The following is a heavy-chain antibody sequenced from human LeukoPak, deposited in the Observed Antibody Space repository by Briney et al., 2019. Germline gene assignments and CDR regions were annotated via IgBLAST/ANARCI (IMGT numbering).Heavy chain of an antibody. CDR2: ISAYNGNT. Sequence: ASVKVSCKASGYTFTSYGISWVRQAPGQGLEWMGWISAYNGNTNYAQKLQGRVTMTTDTSTSTAYMELRSLRSDDTAVYYCAIHTMVRGVIIIPFDYWGQGTLVTVSS. CDR3: AIHTMVRGVIIIPFDY. V-gene: IGHV1-18*01. J-gene: IGHJ4*02. CDR1: GYTFTSYG. D-gene: IGHD3-10*01.